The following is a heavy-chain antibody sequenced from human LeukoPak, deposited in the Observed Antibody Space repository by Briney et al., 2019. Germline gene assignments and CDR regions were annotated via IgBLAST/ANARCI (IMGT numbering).Heavy chain of an antibody. V-gene: IGHV3-23*01. D-gene: IGHD4-11*01. CDR2: ISGSGGST. CDR3: ATRVTTTITTRGAFDI. CDR1: GFTFSSYA. Sequence: GGSLRLSCAASGFTFSSYAMSWVRKAPGQGLEWVSDISGSGGSTYYADSVKGRFTISRDNSKNTLYLQMNSLSADDTAVYYCATRVTTTITTRGAFDIWGQGTMVTVSS. J-gene: IGHJ3*02.